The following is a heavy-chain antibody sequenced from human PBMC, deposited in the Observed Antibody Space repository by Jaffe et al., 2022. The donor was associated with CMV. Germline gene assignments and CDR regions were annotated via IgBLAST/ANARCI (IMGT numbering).Heavy chain of an antibody. V-gene: IGHV3-7*01. CDR1: GFTFSSYW. CDR3: AREDGLRFLEWLSKPFDY. CDR2: IKQDGSEK. D-gene: IGHD3-3*01. J-gene: IGHJ4*02. Sequence: EVQLVESGGGLVQPGGSLRLSCAASGFTFSSYWMSWVRQAPGKGLEWVANIKQDGSEKYYVDSVKGRFTISRDNAKNSLYLQMNSLRAEDTAVYYCAREDGLRFLEWLSKPFDYWGQGTLVTVSS.